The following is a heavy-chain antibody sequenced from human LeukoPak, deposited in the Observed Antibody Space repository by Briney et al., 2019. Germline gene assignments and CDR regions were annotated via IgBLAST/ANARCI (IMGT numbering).Heavy chain of an antibody. D-gene: IGHD1-14*01. CDR2: ISSSGDSI. V-gene: IGHV3-48*03. CDR3: ARGTGLDY. Sequence: PGGSLRLSGAASGFPFSSYEMNWVRQAPGKGLEWVSYISSSGDSIYYADSVKGRFTVSRDNAKRSLYLHMNSLRDDDTAVYYCARGTGLDYWGQGTLVTVSS. J-gene: IGHJ4*02. CDR1: GFPFSSYE.